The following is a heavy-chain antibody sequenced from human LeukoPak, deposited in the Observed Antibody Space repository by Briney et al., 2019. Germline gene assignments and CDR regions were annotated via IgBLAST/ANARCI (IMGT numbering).Heavy chain of an antibody. CDR2: IYPGDSDT. V-gene: IGHV5-51*01. J-gene: IGHJ4*02. D-gene: IGHD2-15*01. CDR1: GYSFSTNW. CDR3: VRRVAGYFDF. Sequence: GESLKISCKGSGYSFSTNWIGWVRQMPGRGLEWMGIIYPGDSDTKSSPSFQGQVTISVDKSITTAYLQWSSLKASDTAIYYCVRRVAGYFDFWGQGTLVTVSS.